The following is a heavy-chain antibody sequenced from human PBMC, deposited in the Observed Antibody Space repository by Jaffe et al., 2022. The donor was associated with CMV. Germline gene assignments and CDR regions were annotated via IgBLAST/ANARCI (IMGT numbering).Heavy chain of an antibody. D-gene: IGHD2-15*01. Sequence: QVQLQESGPGLVKPSETLSLTCTVSGGSISSYYWSWIRQPPGKGLEWIGYIYYSGSTNYNPSLKSRVTISVDTSKNQFSLKLSSVTAADTAVYYCARAQDIVVVVAQGWFDPWGQGTLVTVSS. CDR3: ARAQDIVVVVAQGWFDP. V-gene: IGHV4-59*01. CDR2: IYYSGST. J-gene: IGHJ5*02. CDR1: GGSISSYY.